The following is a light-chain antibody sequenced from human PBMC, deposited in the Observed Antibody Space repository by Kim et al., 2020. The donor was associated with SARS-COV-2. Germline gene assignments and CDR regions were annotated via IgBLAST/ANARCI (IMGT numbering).Light chain of an antibody. J-gene: IGLJ2*01. Sequence: SVSPGKTASITCSGDEVGNKYACWYQQKPGQSPVLVIYQDTKRPSGIPERFSGSNSGNTATLTISGTQAMDEGDYYCQAWDSSTVVFGGGTQLTVL. CDR3: QAWDSSTVV. V-gene: IGLV3-1*01. CDR2: QDT. CDR1: EVGNKY.